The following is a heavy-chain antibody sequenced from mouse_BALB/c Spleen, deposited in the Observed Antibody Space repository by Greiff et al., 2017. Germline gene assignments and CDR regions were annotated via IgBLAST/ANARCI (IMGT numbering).Heavy chain of an antibody. D-gene: IGHD1-1*01. CDR2: ILPGSGST. CDR3: ARGANYYGRSQYYFDY. Sequence: VQLQQSGAELMKPGASVKISCKATGYTFSSYWIEWVKQRPGHGLEWIGEILPGSGSTNYNEKFKGKATFTADTSSSTAYMQLSSLTSEDSAVSYCARGANYYGRSQYYFDYWGQGTTLTVSS. J-gene: IGHJ2*01. V-gene: IGHV1-9*01. CDR1: GYTFSSYW.